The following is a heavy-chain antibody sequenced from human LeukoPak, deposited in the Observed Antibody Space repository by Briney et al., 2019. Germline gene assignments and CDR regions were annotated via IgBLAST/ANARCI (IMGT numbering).Heavy chain of an antibody. Sequence: SGGSLRLSCAASGFTFSSYNMNWVRQAPGKGLEWVSYISSGSATIYYADSVKGRFTISRDNANNSLYPQMNSLRAEDTAVYYCARPGDCSNTNCLGGYYYYMDVWGKGTTVTVSS. CDR2: ISSGSATI. V-gene: IGHV3-48*04. CDR1: GFTFSSYN. CDR3: ARPGDCSNTNCLGGYYYYMDV. D-gene: IGHD2-2*01. J-gene: IGHJ6*03.